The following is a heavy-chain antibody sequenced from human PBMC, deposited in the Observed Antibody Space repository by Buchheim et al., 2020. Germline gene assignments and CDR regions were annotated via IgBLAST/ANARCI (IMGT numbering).Heavy chain of an antibody. J-gene: IGHJ6*02. Sequence: QVQLVQSGAEVKKPGSSVKVSCKASGGTFSSYTISWVRQAPGQGLEWMGRIIPILGIANYAQKFQGRVTITADKSTSTAYMELSSLRSEDTAVYYCARDPNIVATIYYYYGMDVWGQGTT. D-gene: IGHD5-12*01. V-gene: IGHV1-69*08. CDR1: GGTFSSYT. CDR2: IIPILGIA. CDR3: ARDPNIVATIYYYYGMDV.